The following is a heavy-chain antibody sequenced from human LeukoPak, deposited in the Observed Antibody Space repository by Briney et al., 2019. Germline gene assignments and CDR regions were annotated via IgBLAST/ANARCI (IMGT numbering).Heavy chain of an antibody. Sequence: KSSETLSLTCAVYGGSFSGYYWSWIRQPPGKGLEWIGEINHSGSTNYNPSLKSRVTISVDTSKNQFSLKLSSVTAADTAVYYCARGPSGSYYLRSGIYYFDYWGQRTLVTVSS. CDR2: INHSGST. J-gene: IGHJ4*02. CDR1: GGSFSGYY. D-gene: IGHD1-26*01. CDR3: ARGPSGSYYLRSGIYYFDY. V-gene: IGHV4-34*01.